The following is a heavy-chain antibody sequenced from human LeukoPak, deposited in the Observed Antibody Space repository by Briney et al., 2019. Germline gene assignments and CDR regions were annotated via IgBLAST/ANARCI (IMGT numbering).Heavy chain of an antibody. D-gene: IGHD6-19*01. J-gene: IGHJ4*02. CDR2: ISSSGSTI. Sequence: GGSLRLSCAASGFTFSSYEMNWVRQAPGKGLEWVSYISSSGSTIYYADSVKGRFTISRDNAKNSLYLQMNSLRAEDTAVYYCARVHLHRQWAGTYYFDYWGQGTLVTVSS. CDR3: ARVHLHRQWAGTYYFDY. CDR1: GFTFSSYE. V-gene: IGHV3-48*03.